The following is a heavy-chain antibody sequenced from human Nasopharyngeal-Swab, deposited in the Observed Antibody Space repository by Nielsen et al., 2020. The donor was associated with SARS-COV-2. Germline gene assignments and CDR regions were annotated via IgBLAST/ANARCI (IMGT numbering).Heavy chain of an antibody. D-gene: IGHD1-14*01. CDR2: MNPGGSGT. V-gene: IGHV3-74*01. J-gene: IGHJ6*02. Sequence: GESLKISCAASGFNFSTQWMDWVRQAPGKGLVWVSLMNPGGSGTGYPDSVKGRFTISRDNAKNTLYLQMNGLRVDDTAVYYCARGGFRYGLDVWGQGTTVTVSS. CDR1: GFNFSTQW. CDR3: ARGGFRYGLDV.